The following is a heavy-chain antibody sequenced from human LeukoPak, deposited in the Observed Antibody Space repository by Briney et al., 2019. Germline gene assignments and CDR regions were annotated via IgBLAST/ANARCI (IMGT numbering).Heavy chain of an antibody. CDR3: ARGDGALNHDNYYYYIDV. CDR1: GYTFTRYA. J-gene: IGHJ6*03. D-gene: IGHD5-24*01. Sequence: SVKVSCKASGYTFTRYAISWVRQAPGQGLEWMGGIIPIFGTVNYAQKFQGRVTITTDESTSTAYMELSSLRSEDTAVYYCARGDGALNHDNYYYYIDVWGKGTTVTVSS. CDR2: IIPIFGTV. V-gene: IGHV1-69*05.